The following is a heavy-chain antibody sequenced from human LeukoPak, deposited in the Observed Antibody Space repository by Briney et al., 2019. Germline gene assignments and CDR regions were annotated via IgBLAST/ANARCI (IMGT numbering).Heavy chain of an antibody. CDR1: GYTFTSYG. CDR2: INPNSGGT. D-gene: IGHD6-13*01. J-gene: IGHJ4*02. CDR3: ARDISSSWYSGGFDY. V-gene: IGHV1-2*02. Sequence: APVKVSCKASGYTFTSYGISWVRQAPGQGLEWMGWINPNSGGTNYAQKFQGRVTMTRDTSISTAYMELSRLRSDDTAVYYCARDISSSWYSGGFDYWGQGTLVTVSS.